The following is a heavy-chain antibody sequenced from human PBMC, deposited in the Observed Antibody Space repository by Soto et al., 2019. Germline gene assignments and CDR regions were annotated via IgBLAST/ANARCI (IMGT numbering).Heavy chain of an antibody. CDR2: INSDGSST. D-gene: IGHD2-2*03. V-gene: IGHV3-74*01. CDR3: AKLTLGYCSSTSCPGVFDI. Sequence: GGSLRLSCAASGFTFSSYWMHWVRQAPGKGLVWVSRINSDGSSTSYADSVKGRFTISRDNAKNTLYLQMNSLRAEDTAVYYCAKLTLGYCSSTSCPGVFDISAQGTMVTVSS. CDR1: GFTFSSYW. J-gene: IGHJ3*02.